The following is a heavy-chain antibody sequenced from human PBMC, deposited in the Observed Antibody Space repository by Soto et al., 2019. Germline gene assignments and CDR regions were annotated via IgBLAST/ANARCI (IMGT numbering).Heavy chain of an antibody. V-gene: IGHV6-1*01. CDR1: GDSVSSSSAS. J-gene: IGHJ4*02. Sequence: QTRSLTCAISGDSVSSSSASWNWIRHSPSRCLKWLGRTYYRSKLYNDYAVSVRSRITINPDTSKNQFSLQLNSVTPEDTAVYYCAIALFCAGLFYYWGQGTLVTVSS. CDR3: AIALFCAGLFYY. CDR2: TYYRSKLYN. D-gene: IGHD3-10*02.